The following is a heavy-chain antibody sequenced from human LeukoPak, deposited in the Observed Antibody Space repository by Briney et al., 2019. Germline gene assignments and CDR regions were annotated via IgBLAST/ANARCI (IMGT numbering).Heavy chain of an antibody. CDR1: GFTFSSYW. J-gene: IGHJ4*02. Sequence: PGGSLRLSCAASGFTFSSYWMSWVRQAPGKGLEWVANIKQDGSEKYYVDSVKGRFTISRGNAKNSLYLQMNSLRAEDTAVYYCAAYSSGWSTKDYWGQGTLVTVSS. D-gene: IGHD6-19*01. CDR2: IKQDGSEK. V-gene: IGHV3-7*03. CDR3: AAYSSGWSTKDY.